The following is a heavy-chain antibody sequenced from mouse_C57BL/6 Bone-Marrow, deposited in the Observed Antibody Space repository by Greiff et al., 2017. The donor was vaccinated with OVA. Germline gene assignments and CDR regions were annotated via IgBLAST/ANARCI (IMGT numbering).Heavy chain of an antibody. CDR1: GYSITSDY. D-gene: IGHD1-1*01. CDR2: ISYSGST. CDR3: ARGPVYYGILNWYFDV. J-gene: IGHJ1*03. Sequence: EVQGVESGPGLAKPSQTLSLTCSVTGYSITSDYWNWIRKFPGNKLEYMGYISYSGSTYYNPSLKSRISITRDTSTNQYYLQLNSVTTEDTATYYCARGPVYYGILNWYFDVWGTGTTVTVSS. V-gene: IGHV3-8*01.